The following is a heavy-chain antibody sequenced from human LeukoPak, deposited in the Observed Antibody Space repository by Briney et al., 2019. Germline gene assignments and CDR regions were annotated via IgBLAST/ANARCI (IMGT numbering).Heavy chain of an antibody. CDR2: ISFDGSSK. D-gene: IGHD1-26*01. V-gene: IGHV3-30*19. CDR3: AREEEWELPDY. CDR1: GFTFSSYG. J-gene: IGHJ4*02. Sequence: GGSLRLSCAASGFTFSSYGMHWVRQAPGEGLEWVAFISFDGSSKYYADSVKGRFTVSRDNSRNTLYLEIHSLRGEDTAMYFCAREEEWELPDYWGQGTLVIVSS.